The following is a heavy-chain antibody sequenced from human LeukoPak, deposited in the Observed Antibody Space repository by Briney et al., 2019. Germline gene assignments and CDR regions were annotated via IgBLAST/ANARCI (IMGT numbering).Heavy chain of an antibody. Sequence: GGSLRLSCAASGFTFSSYSMNWVRQAPGKGLEWVSSISSSSTYIYYADSVKGRFAISRDNAKNSLYLQMNSLRGEDTAVYYCARESFSGWYDDDWGKGTLVTVSS. V-gene: IGHV3-21*01. CDR3: ARESFSGWYDDD. J-gene: IGHJ4*02. CDR2: ISSSSTYI. D-gene: IGHD6-19*01. CDR1: GFTFSSYS.